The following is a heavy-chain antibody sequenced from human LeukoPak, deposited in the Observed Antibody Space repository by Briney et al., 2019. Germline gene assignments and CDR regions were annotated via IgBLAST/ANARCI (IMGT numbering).Heavy chain of an antibody. CDR1: GFTFSSYW. J-gene: IGHJ5*02. D-gene: IGHD6-6*01. Sequence: GGSLRLSCAASGFTFSSYWMSWVRQAPGKGLEWVANIKQDGSEKYYMDSVKGRFTISRDNAKNSLYLQMNSLRAEDTAVYYCASGSRGSSSVWFDPWGQGTLVTVSS. CDR2: IKQDGSEK. CDR3: ASGSRGSSSVWFDP. V-gene: IGHV3-7*01.